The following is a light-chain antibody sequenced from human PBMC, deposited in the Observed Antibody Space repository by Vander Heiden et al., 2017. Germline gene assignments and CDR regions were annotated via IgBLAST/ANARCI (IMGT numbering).Light chain of an antibody. Sequence: EIVLTQSPATLSLSPGERATLSCRASQSVSSSLVWYQQKPGHAPRLLIYDASNRATGIPARFSGSGSGTDFTLTISSLEPEDFAVFYCQQRSSWPLTFGGGTKVELK. CDR1: QSVSSS. J-gene: IGKJ4*01. V-gene: IGKV3-11*01. CDR2: DAS. CDR3: QQRSSWPLT.